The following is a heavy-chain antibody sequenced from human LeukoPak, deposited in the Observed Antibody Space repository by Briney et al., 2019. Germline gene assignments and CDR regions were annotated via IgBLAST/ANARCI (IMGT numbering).Heavy chain of an antibody. CDR2: INHSGST. CDR1: GGSISSSSSY. CDR3: ARLVGATFDY. Sequence: SETLSLTCSVSGGSISSSSSYWGWIRQPPGKGLEWIGEINHSGSTNYNPSLKSRVTISVDTSKNQFSLKLSSVTAADTAVYYCARLVGATFDYWGQGTLVTVSS. J-gene: IGHJ4*02. V-gene: IGHV4-39*07. D-gene: IGHD1-26*01.